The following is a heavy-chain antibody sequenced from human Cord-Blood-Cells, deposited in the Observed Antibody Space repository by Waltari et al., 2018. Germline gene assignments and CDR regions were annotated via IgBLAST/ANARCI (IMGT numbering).Heavy chain of an antibody. V-gene: IGHV3-30*18. CDR3: AKGEEIVATIIDY. CDR2: ISYDGSNK. CDR1: GFPIRSFG. Sequence: QVQLVESGGGVVQPGRSLRLPCVASGFPIRSFGTPSRRQAPGKGLEWVVVISYDGSNKYYADSVKGRFTISRDNSKNTRYLQMNSLRAEDTAVYYCAKGEEIVATIIDYWGQGTLVTVSS. J-gene: IGHJ4*02. D-gene: IGHD5-12*01.